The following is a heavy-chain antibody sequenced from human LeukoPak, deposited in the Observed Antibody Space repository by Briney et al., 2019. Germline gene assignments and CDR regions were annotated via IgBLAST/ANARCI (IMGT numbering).Heavy chain of an antibody. D-gene: IGHD1-26*01. CDR2: IHQDGSQK. V-gene: IGHV3-7*03. J-gene: IGHJ4*02. Sequence: GESLTLSCAVSGFTFGSCWMNWVRHTPEEGMGWVANIHQDGSQKIYVDSVKGRCTISRDNAEKSLYLQMHSLRAEDTAVYYRAKARWELLLGHYDFGYWGQGTLVTVSS. CDR1: GFTFGSCW. CDR3: AKARWELLLGHYDFGY.